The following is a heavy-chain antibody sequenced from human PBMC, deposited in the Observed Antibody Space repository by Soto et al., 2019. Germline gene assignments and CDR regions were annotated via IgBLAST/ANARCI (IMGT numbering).Heavy chain of an antibody. D-gene: IGHD3-22*01. CDR2: IYYSGST. CDR3: ARLRKSSGSWGYFDY. J-gene: IGHJ4*02. Sequence: QLQLQESGPGLVKPSETLSLTCTVSGGSISSSSYYWGWIRQPPGKGLEWIGSIYYSGSTYYNPSLKSRVTISVDTSKNQFSLKLSSVTAADTAVYYCARLRKSSGSWGYFDYWGQGTLVTVSS. CDR1: GGSISSSSYY. V-gene: IGHV4-39*01.